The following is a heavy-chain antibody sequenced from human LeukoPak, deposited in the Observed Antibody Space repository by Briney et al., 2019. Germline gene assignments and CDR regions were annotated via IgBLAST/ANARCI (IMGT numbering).Heavy chain of an antibody. J-gene: IGHJ4*02. Sequence: PGGSLRLSCVASGFTFSRYGMTWVRQAPGKGLQWVSAISGGGGSTYYADSVKGRFTISRDNSKNTLYLQINGLRAEDTAVYYCAKDHLPGIVVADRDYWGQGTLVTVSS. D-gene: IGHD6-19*01. CDR3: AKDHLPGIVVADRDY. CDR1: GFTFSRYG. V-gene: IGHV3-23*01. CDR2: ISGGGGST.